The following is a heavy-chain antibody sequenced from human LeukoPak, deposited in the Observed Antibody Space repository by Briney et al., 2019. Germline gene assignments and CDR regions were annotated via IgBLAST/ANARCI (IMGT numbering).Heavy chain of an antibody. CDR2: IYYSGST. V-gene: IGHV4-59*01. CDR1: GGSISSYY. J-gene: IGHJ5*02. D-gene: IGHD3-10*01. Sequence: SETLSLTCTVSGGSISSYYWSWIRQPPGKGLEWIGYIYYSGSTNYSPSLKSRVTISVDTSKNQFSLKLSSVTAADTAVYYCARAESTYYYGSGSYWFDPWGQGTLVTVSS. CDR3: ARAESTYYYGSGSYWFDP.